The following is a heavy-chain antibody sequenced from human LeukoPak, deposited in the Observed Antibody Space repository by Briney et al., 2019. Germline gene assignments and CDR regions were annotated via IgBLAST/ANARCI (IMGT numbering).Heavy chain of an antibody. V-gene: IGHV1-46*01. CDR1: GYTFTSYY. CDR3: ASWSRSAGYFDY. D-gene: IGHD3-3*01. Sequence: ASVKVSCKASGYTFTSYYMHWVRQAPGQGLEWMGIINPSGGSTSYAQKFQGRVTMTRDTSTSTVYMELSSLRSEDTAVYYCASWSRSAGYFDYWGQGTLVTVSS. CDR2: INPSGGST. J-gene: IGHJ4*02.